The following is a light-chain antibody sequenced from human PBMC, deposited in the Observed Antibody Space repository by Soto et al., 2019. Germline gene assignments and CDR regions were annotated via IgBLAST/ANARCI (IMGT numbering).Light chain of an antibody. CDR1: QSVSSN. V-gene: IGKV3-15*01. CDR2: GAS. CDR3: QQYNDWWT. Sequence: EIVMKQSPVTLSMSPGERATLSCWAGQSVSSNLAWYQQRPGQAPRLLIYGASTRATGIPARFTGSGSGTEFTLTISSLQFDDSAVYYCQQYNDWWTFGQGTKVDIK. J-gene: IGKJ1*01.